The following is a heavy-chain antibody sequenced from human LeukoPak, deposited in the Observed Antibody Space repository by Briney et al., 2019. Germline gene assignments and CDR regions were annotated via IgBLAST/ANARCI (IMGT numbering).Heavy chain of an antibody. J-gene: IGHJ4*02. D-gene: IGHD3-16*02. V-gene: IGHV1-2*02. CDR1: GYTFTTYY. Sequence: GASVKLSCKASGYTFTTYYMHWVRQAPGQGLEWMGCINPNSGGTNYAQKFQGRVTMTRDTSISTAYMELSRLRSDDTAVYYCARDYSAGAYDYVWGSYRPFDYWGQGTLDTVSS. CDR2: INPNSGGT. CDR3: ARDYSAGAYDYVWGSYRPFDY.